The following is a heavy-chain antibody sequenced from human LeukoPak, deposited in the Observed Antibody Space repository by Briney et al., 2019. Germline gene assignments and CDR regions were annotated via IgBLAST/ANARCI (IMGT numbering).Heavy chain of an antibody. V-gene: IGHV4-4*07. D-gene: IGHD1-1*01. CDR1: GGSITFYY. CDR2: IHTSGTT. J-gene: IGHJ4*02. CDR3: ASSSWKKTFDY. Sequence: SETLSLTCSVSGGSITFYYWNWIRKPAGKGLEWIGRIHTSGTTNYNPSLKSRVTMSIDTSQKKFSLNLTSVTAADTAVYYCASSSWKKTFDYRGQGALVTVSS.